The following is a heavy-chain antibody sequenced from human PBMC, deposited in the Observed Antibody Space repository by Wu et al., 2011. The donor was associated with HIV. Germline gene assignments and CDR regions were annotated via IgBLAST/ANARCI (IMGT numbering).Heavy chain of an antibody. CDR2: IIPIFGTT. Sequence: QVQLVQSGAEVKKPGSSVKVSCKASGDTFSTYGINWVRQAPGQGLEWMGGIIPIFGTTNYAQKFQGRVTITADKSTTTAYMELSSLRSEDTAVYYCARDFGGDEDSWGQGTLVTVSS. V-gene: IGHV1-69*14. J-gene: IGHJ4*02. CDR1: GDTFSTYG. D-gene: IGHD2-21*01. CDR3: ARDFGGDEDS.